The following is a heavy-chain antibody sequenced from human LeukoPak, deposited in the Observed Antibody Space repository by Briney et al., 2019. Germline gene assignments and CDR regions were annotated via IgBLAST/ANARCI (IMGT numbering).Heavy chain of an antibody. CDR2: IYSGGST. Sequence: GGSLRLSCAASGFTVSSNYMSWVRQAPGKGLEWVSVIYSGGSTYYADSVKGRFTISRDNSKNTLYLQMNSLRAEDTAVYYCARVRSDYGDPLGFDYWGQGTLVTVSS. J-gene: IGHJ4*02. D-gene: IGHD4-17*01. CDR1: GFTVSSNY. CDR3: ARVRSDYGDPLGFDY. V-gene: IGHV3-53*01.